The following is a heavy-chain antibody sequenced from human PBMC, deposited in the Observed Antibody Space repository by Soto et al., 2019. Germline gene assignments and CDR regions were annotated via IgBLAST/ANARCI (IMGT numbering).Heavy chain of an antibody. CDR3: AKCGYSFTYLPFDS. Sequence: QVQLQESGPGLVKPSETLSLTCTISGGSITSSSYYWGWIRQPPGKGLEWIGNIYYNGNTYYNPSLKRRVTISVSTSKNQFSLNLSSVTAADTAVYYCAKCGYSFTYLPFDSWGQGTLVAVSS. CDR2: IYYNGNT. V-gene: IGHV4-39*01. J-gene: IGHJ4*02. D-gene: IGHD5-18*01. CDR1: GGSITSSSYY.